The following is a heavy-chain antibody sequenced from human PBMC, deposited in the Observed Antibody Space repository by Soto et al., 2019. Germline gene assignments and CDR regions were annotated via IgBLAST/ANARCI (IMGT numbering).Heavy chain of an antibody. D-gene: IGHD2-2*01. CDR1: GYTFTSYG. CDR2: ISAHNGNT. J-gene: IGHJ3*02. Sequence: ASVRVSCKASGYTFTSYGISWVRQAPGEGLEWMGWISAHNGNTNYAQKLQGRVTMTTDTSTSTAYMELRSLRSDDTAVYYCARSRVPLGYCSSTSCHRAFDIWGQGTMVTVSS. V-gene: IGHV1-18*01. CDR3: ARSRVPLGYCSSTSCHRAFDI.